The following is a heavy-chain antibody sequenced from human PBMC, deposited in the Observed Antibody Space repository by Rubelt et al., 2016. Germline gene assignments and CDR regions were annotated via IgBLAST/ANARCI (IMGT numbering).Heavy chain of an antibody. Sequence: QVQLVQSGAEVKKPGASVKVSCKASGYTFTTYGINWVRQAPGQGLEWMGWISASNGNTNDAQKLQGRVHMTTDTSTSTAYMELRSLRSDDTAVYYCAREAYSGRYPLIDYWGQGTLVTVSS. V-gene: IGHV1-18*01. CDR1: GYTFTTYG. J-gene: IGHJ4*02. D-gene: IGHD1-26*01. CDR3: AREAYSGRYPLIDY. CDR2: ISASNGNT.